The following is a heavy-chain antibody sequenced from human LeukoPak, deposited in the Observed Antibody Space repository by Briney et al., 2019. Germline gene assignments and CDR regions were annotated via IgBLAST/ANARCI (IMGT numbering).Heavy chain of an antibody. J-gene: IGHJ4*02. CDR3: ARVTYYYGSGSYYRGFDY. CDR2: IIPIFGTA. Sequence: ASVKVSCKASGGTFSSYAISWVRQAPGQGLEWMGGIIPIFGTANYAQKFQGRVTMTTDTSTSTAYMELRSLRSDDTAVYYCARVTYYYGSGSYYRGFDYWGQGTLVTVSS. V-gene: IGHV1-69*05. D-gene: IGHD3-10*01. CDR1: GGTFSSYA.